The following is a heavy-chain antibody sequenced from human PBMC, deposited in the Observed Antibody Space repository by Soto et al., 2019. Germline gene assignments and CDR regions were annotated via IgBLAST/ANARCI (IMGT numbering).Heavy chain of an antibody. CDR3: ARVSGYYLPDY. J-gene: IGHJ4*02. D-gene: IGHD5-12*01. V-gene: IGHV1-3*05. CDR1: GYTFTNYA. CDR2: INAGNGNT. Sequence: QVQRVQSGAEEKKPGASVKVSCKASGYTFTNYAMHWVRQAPGQRLEWMGWINAGNGNTKYSQTFQGRVTITRDTSARKAYMELSSLISEDTAVYYCARVSGYYLPDYWGQGTLVTVSS.